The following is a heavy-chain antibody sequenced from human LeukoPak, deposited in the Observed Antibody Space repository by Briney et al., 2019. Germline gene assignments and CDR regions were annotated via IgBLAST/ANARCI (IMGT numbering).Heavy chain of an antibody. D-gene: IGHD2-15*01. CDR2: INRSSGDT. CDR1: GFRFDDYG. V-gene: IGHV3-20*04. J-gene: IGHJ6*03. Sequence: GGSLRLSCAASGFRFDDYGMSWVRQRPGKGLEWVSGINRSSGDTGYADSVKGRFTISRDNAKNSLYLQMNSLRAEDTAMYYCVRVMGYCSDGSCYPRGVGYYYMDVWGKGTTVTIS. CDR3: VRVMGYCSDGSCYPRGVGYYYMDV.